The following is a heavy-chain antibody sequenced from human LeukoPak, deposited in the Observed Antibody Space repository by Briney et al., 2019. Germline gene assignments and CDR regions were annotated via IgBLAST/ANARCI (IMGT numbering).Heavy chain of an antibody. CDR1: GFTFSLYW. V-gene: IGHV3-9*01. D-gene: IGHD2-8*01. Sequence: GGSLRLSCAASGFTFSLYWMNWVRRAPGKGLECVSSIHPNNGGVGYAASVKGRFAISRDNARNSLYLEMTSLRPEDTAVYYCVKDAPNGSVDFWGRGTLVTVSS. CDR2: IHPNNGGV. CDR3: VKDAPNGSVDF. J-gene: IGHJ4*02.